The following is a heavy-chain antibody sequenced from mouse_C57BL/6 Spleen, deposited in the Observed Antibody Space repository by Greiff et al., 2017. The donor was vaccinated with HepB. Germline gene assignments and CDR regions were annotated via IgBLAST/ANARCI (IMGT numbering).Heavy chain of an antibody. CDR3: AREAYGNYEGAMDY. J-gene: IGHJ4*01. CDR1: GFTFSSYA. Sequence: EVQLVESGGGLVKPGGSLKLSCAASGFTFSSYAMSWVRQTPEKRLEWVATISDGGSYTYYPDNVKGRFTISRDNAKNNLYLQMSHLKSEDTAMYYCAREAYGNYEGAMDYWGQGTSVTVSS. CDR2: ISDGGSYT. D-gene: IGHD2-1*01. V-gene: IGHV5-4*01.